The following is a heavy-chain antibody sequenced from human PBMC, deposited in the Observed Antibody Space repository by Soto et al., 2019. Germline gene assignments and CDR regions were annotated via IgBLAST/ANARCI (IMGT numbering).Heavy chain of an antibody. CDR3: IQSRCGGDCLQSYASYYYYGMDV. V-gene: IGHV2-5*02. Sequence: QITLKESGPTLVKPTQTLTLTCTFSAFSLSTGGVGVGWIRQPPGKDLEWLALIYWDDDKRYSPSLRSRLTITKDTSKYQVVLTMTNMDPVDTATYYCIQSRCGGDCLQSYASYYYYGMDVWGQGTTVTVSS. J-gene: IGHJ6*02. CDR1: AFSLSTGGVG. CDR2: IYWDDDK. D-gene: IGHD2-21*02.